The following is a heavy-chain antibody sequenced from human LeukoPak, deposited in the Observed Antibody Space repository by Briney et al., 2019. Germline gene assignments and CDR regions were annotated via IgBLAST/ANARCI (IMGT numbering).Heavy chain of an antibody. Sequence: GGSLRLSCAASGFTFSSYGMHWVRQAPGKGLEWVAFIRYDGSNKYYADSVKGRFTISRDNSKNTLYLQMNSLRAEDTAVYYCAKDGIRITGTGTGIDYWGQGTLVTVSS. CDR2: IRYDGSNK. V-gene: IGHV3-30*02. CDR3: AKDGIRITGTGTGIDY. CDR1: GFTFSSYG. J-gene: IGHJ4*02. D-gene: IGHD1-7*01.